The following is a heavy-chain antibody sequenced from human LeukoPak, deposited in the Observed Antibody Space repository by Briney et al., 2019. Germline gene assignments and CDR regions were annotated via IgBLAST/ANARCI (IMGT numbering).Heavy chain of an antibody. D-gene: IGHD3-3*01. CDR3: ARLSRFHESYYDFWSGYYKSWFDP. Sequence: SETLSLTCTVSGGSISSYYWSWIRQPPGKGLEWIGYIYYIGSTNYNPSLKSRVTISVDTSKNQFSLKLSSVTAADTAVYYCARLSRFHESYYDFWSGYYKSWFDPWGQGTLVTVSS. CDR2: IYYIGST. CDR1: GGSISSYY. J-gene: IGHJ5*02. V-gene: IGHV4-59*08.